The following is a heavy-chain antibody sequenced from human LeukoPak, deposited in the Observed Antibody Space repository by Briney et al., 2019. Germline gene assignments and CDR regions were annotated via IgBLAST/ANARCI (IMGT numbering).Heavy chain of an antibody. V-gene: IGHV3-23*01. CDR1: GFTFSSYA. CDR2: ISGSGGST. J-gene: IGHJ5*02. D-gene: IGHD6-19*01. Sequence: YPGGSLRLSCAASGFTFSSYAMSWVRQAPGKGLEWVSAISGSGGSTYYADSVKGRFTISRDNSKNTLYLQMNSLRAEDTAVYYCARVAVAGPTGWFDPWGQGTLVTVSS. CDR3: ARVAVAGPTGWFDP.